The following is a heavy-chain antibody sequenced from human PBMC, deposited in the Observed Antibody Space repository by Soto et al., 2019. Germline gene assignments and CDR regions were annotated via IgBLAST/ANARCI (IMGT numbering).Heavy chain of an antibody. V-gene: IGHV3-7*03. CDR2: IPQEGVDG. J-gene: IGHJ6*02. CDR1: GFVFSMYS. Sequence: GGSLRLSCEVSGFVFSMYSMSWVRQTPGKGLEWVAKIPQEGVDGHYADSVKGRFTISRDNGKNSLYLQMNNLRTEDTAVYYCARDHLILPAHDFFYGSDVWGRGATVTVSS. D-gene: IGHD2-21*02. CDR3: ARDHLILPAHDFFYGSDV.